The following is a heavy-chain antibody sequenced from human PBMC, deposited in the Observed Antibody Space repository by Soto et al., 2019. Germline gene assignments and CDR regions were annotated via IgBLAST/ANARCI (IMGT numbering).Heavy chain of an antibody. CDR3: AKGYDSSGYYYVAHAFDI. J-gene: IGHJ3*02. Sequence: EVQLLESGGGLVQPGGSLRLSCAASGFTFSSYAMSWVRQGPGKGLDWVSAISGSGGSTYYADSVKGRFTISRANSKNTLDMQMNSLRADDTAVYYCAKGYDSSGYYYVAHAFDIWGQGTMVTVSS. CDR1: GFTFSSYA. CDR2: ISGSGGST. D-gene: IGHD3-22*01. V-gene: IGHV3-23*01.